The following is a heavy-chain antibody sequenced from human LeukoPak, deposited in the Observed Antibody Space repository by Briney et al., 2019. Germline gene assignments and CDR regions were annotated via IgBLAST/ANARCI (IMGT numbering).Heavy chain of an antibody. CDR1: GFTFSSYW. D-gene: IGHD6-19*01. Sequence: GGSLRLSCAASGFTFSSYWMSWVRQAPGKGLEWVANIKQDGSEKYYVDSVKGRFTISRDNAKNSLYLQVNSLRAEDTAVYYCARDLAVAGYPYYFDYWGQGTLVTVSS. J-gene: IGHJ4*02. CDR2: IKQDGSEK. V-gene: IGHV3-7*01. CDR3: ARDLAVAGYPYYFDY.